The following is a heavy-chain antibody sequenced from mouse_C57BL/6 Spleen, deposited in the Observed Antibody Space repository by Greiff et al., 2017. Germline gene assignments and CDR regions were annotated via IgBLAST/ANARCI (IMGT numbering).Heavy chain of an antibody. CDR1: GFTFSDYG. V-gene: IGHV5-17*01. Sequence: EVHLVESGGGLVKPGGSLKLSCAASGFTFSDYGMHWVRQAPEKGLEWVAYISSGSSTIYYADTVKGRFTISRDNAKNTLFLQMTSLRSEDTAMYYCARARPYYAMDYWGQGTSVTVSS. J-gene: IGHJ4*01. CDR3: ARARPYYAMDY. CDR2: ISSGSSTI.